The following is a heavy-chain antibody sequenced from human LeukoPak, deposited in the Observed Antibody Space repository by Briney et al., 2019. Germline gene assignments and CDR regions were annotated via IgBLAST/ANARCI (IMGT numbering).Heavy chain of an antibody. CDR1: GGSISSYY. V-gene: IGHV4-59*01. CDR3: ARLWFGELLYHAFDI. J-gene: IGHJ3*02. CDR2: IYYSGST. D-gene: IGHD3-10*01. Sequence: SETLSLTCTVSGGSISSYYWSWIRQPPGKGLEWIGYIYYSGSTNYSPSLKSRVTISVDTSKNQFSLKLSSVTAADTAVYYCARLWFGELLYHAFDIWGQGTMVTVSS.